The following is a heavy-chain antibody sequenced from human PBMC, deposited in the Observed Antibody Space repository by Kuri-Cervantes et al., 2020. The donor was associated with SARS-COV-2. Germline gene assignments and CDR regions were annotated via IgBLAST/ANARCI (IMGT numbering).Heavy chain of an antibody. CDR1: GFTFSSYG. CDR2: ISSSSTYI. CDR3: ARDSYSPSSSSYYYYGMDV. Sequence: GESLKISCAASGFTFSSYGMNWVRQAPGKGLEWVSSISSSSTYIYYADSVKGRFTISRDNAKNSLYLQMNSLRAEDTAVYYCARDSYSPSSSSYYYYGMDVWGQGTTVTVSS. J-gene: IGHJ6*02. D-gene: IGHD6-13*01. V-gene: IGHV3-21*04.